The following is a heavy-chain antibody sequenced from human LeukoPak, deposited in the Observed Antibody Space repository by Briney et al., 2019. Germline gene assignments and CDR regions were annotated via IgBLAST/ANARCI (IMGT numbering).Heavy chain of an antibody. D-gene: IGHD6-13*01. CDR3: AKVFYPAAGTGRVDFPFDY. J-gene: IGHJ4*02. CDR1: RFTFSSHG. Sequence: GGSLRLSCAASRFTFSSHGMNWVRQAPGKGLEWVSAISGSGGSTYYADSVKGRFTISRDNSKTTLYLQMNSLRAEDTAVYYCAKVFYPAAGTGRVDFPFDYWGQGTLVTVSS. V-gene: IGHV3-23*01. CDR2: ISGSGGST.